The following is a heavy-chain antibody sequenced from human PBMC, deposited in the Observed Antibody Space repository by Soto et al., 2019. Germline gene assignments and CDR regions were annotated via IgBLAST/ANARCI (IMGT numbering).Heavy chain of an antibody. V-gene: IGHV3-74*01. J-gene: IGHJ6*02. D-gene: IGHD2-15*01. CDR1: GFTFSSYW. CDR3: AREPVAVAYGMDV. Sequence: EVRLVESGGGLVQPGGSLRLSCAASGFTFSSYWMHWVRQAPGKGLVWVSRINNDGSGTHYADSVKGRFTISRDNAKNTLYLPMNSLRAEDTAVYYCAREPVAVAYGMDVWGQGTTVTVS. CDR2: INNDGSGT.